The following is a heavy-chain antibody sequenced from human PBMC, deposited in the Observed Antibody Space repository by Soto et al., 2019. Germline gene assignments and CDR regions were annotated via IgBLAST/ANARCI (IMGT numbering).Heavy chain of an antibody. J-gene: IGHJ4*02. V-gene: IGHV3-33*01. CDR3: ATGLKSGGSCLDY. Sequence: QVQLVESGGGVVQPGRSLRLSCAASGFTFSSYGMHWVRQAPGTGLEWVAVIWYDGSNKYYADSVKGRFTISRDNSKNTPYLEMNSLRAEGTAVYYCATGLKSGGSCLDYRGQGTLVTVSS. CDR1: GFTFSSYG. D-gene: IGHD2-15*01. CDR2: IWYDGSNK.